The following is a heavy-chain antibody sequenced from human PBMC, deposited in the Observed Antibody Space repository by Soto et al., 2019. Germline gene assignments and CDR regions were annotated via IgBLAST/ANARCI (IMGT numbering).Heavy chain of an antibody. D-gene: IGHD5-18*01. Sequence: PSETLSLTCAVSGDSISSSNWWSWVRQPPGKGLEWIGKIHHSGKTNYNPSLKNRVTISLDKPKNQFSLRLSSVTAADTAVYYCAREGYNYDYDYWGQGTLVTVSS. CDR1: GDSISSSNW. V-gene: IGHV4-4*02. J-gene: IGHJ4*02. CDR2: IHHSGKT. CDR3: AREGYNYDYDY.